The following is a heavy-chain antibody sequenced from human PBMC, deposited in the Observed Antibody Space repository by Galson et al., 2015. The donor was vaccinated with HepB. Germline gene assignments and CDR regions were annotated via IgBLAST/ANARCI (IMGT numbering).Heavy chain of an antibody. CDR1: GFAFSSYA. CDR3: AKVDSGSYYGYFDY. V-gene: IGHV3-23*01. Sequence: SLRLSCAASGFAFSSYAMSWVRQAPGKGLEWVSAISGSGGSTYYADSVKGRFTISRDNSKNTLYLQMNSLRAEDTAVYYCAKVDSGSYYGYFDYWAREPWSPSPQ. D-gene: IGHD1-26*01. J-gene: IGHJ4*02. CDR2: ISGSGGST.